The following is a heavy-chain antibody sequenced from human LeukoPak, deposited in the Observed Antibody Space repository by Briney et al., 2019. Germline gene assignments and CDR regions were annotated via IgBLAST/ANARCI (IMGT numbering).Heavy chain of an antibody. CDR2: IIPIFGTA. CDR3: ARDLYSSGWYVGDYFDY. D-gene: IGHD6-19*01. V-gene: IGHV1-69*05. CDR1: GYTFTSYD. J-gene: IGHJ4*02. Sequence: ASVKVSCKASGYTFTSYDISWVRQAPGQGLEWMGRIIPIFGTANYAQKFQGRVTITTDESTSTAYMELSSLRSEDTAVYYCARDLYSSGWYVGDYFDYWGQGTLVTVSS.